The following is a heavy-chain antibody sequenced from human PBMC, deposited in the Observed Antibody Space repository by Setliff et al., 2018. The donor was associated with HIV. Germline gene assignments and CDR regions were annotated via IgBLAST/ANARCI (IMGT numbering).Heavy chain of an antibody. V-gene: IGHV1-2*02. D-gene: IGHD1-26*01. CDR2: INPNSCAT. CDR1: GYTFSGYY. J-gene: IGHJ5*02. CDR3: ALASIVSTARWNH. Sequence: ASVKVSCKASGYTFSGYYLHWVRRAPGQGLEWLGWINPNSCATNYAQNFQGRVTMTRDTSISTAYMDLSSLTSDDTAVYYCALASIVSTARWNHWGRGTLVTVSS.